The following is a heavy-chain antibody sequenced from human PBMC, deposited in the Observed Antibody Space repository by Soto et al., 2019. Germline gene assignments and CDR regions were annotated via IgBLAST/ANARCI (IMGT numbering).Heavy chain of an antibody. Sequence: GGSLRLSCEASGFTFSSFEMHWVRQAPGRGLESISDISSSGIRTRYADSVKGRFIISRDNAKNSLYLQMNSLRGEDTEIYYCARARVRSDWYAEDLDIWGQGTRVTVSS. D-gene: IGHD6-19*01. CDR1: GFTFSSFE. J-gene: IGHJ3*02. V-gene: IGHV3-48*03. CDR3: ARARVRSDWYAEDLDI. CDR2: ISSSGIRT.